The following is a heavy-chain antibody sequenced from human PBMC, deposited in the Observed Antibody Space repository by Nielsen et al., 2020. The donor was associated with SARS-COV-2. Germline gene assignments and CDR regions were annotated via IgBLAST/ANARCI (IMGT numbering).Heavy chain of an antibody. CDR3: ARRALGYCSGGSCYSAFDY. V-gene: IGHV4-59*08. D-gene: IGHD2-15*01. Sequence: GSLRLSCIVSGGSISSYYWSWIRQPPGKGLEWIGYIYYSGSTNCNPSLKSRVTISVDTSKNQFSLKLSSVTAADTAVYYCARRALGYCSGGSCYSAFDYWGQGTLVTVSS. CDR2: IYYSGST. J-gene: IGHJ4*02. CDR1: GGSISSYY.